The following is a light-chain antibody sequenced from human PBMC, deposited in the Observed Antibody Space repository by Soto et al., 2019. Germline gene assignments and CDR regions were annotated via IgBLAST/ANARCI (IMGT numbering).Light chain of an antibody. V-gene: IGKV3-20*01. CDR2: GAS. Sequence: EIVLTQSPGALSLSPGERATLSCGASQSVSSSYLAWYQQKPGQAPRLLIYGASTRATGIPDRFSGSGSGTDFTLTISRLVPEDSAVYYCQQFGSSPRTFGQGTTVEIK. CDR1: QSVSSSY. J-gene: IGKJ1*01. CDR3: QQFGSSPRT.